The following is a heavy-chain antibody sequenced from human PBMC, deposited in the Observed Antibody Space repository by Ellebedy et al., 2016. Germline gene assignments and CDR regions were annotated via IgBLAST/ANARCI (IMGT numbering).Heavy chain of an antibody. D-gene: IGHD1-1*01. CDR1: GYSISSGYF. CDR2: MYHGGTT. J-gene: IGHJ3*02. V-gene: IGHV4-38-2*02. Sequence: SETLSLXCSVSGYSISSGYFWGWIRQPPGKGLEWIGSMYHGGTTHYNASLKSRVTISVDTSKNEFSLRLNSVTAADTAIYYCARDKSLERRGPFSEGGTFDIWGQGTVVTVSS. CDR3: ARDKSLERRGPFSEGGTFDI.